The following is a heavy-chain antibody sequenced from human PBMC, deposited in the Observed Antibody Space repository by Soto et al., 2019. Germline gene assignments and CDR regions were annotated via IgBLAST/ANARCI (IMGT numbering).Heavy chain of an antibody. V-gene: IGHV4-39*01. CDR3: LRGPGTHAFDY. CDR2: IYNSGST. J-gene: IGHJ4*02. Sequence: QLQLQESGPGLVKPSETLSLTCTVSGGSISSSSYYWGWIRQPPGKGLEWIGSIYNSGSTYYNPSLKSRVTISVATSKNPFSLKLRSVTGADPAVYYCLRGPGTHAFDYWGQGTLVTVSS. D-gene: IGHD1-7*01. CDR1: GGSISSSSYY.